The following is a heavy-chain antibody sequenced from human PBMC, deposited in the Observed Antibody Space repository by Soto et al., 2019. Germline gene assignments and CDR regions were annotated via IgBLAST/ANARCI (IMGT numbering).Heavy chain of an antibody. V-gene: IGHV3-33*01. J-gene: IGHJ4*02. CDR1: GFTFSSYG. CDR2: IWYDGSNK. Sequence: GGSLRLSCAASGFTFSSYGMHWVRQAPGKGLEWVAVIWYDGSNKYYADSVKGRFTISRDNSKNTLDLQVNSLRAEDTAVYYCARDHTSRPYYFEYWGQGTLVTVSS. D-gene: IGHD2-2*01. CDR3: ARDHTSRPYYFEY.